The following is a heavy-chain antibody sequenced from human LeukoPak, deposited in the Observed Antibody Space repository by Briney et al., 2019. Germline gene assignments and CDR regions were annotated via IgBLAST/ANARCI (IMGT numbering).Heavy chain of an antibody. D-gene: IGHD4-17*01. Sequence: SETLSLTCTDSGGSISSYYWSWIRQPAGKGLEWIGRIHTSGSTNYNPSLKSRVTMSVDTSKNQFSLKLSSVTAADTAGYYCAREGSTVTTLRGFDYWGQGTLVTVSS. CDR2: IHTSGST. V-gene: IGHV4-4*07. CDR3: AREGSTVTTLRGFDY. J-gene: IGHJ4*02. CDR1: GGSISSYY.